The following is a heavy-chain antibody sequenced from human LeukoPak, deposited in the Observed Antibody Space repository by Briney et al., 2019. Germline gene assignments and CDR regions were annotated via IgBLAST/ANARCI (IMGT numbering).Heavy chain of an antibody. D-gene: IGHD1-26*01. J-gene: IGHJ3*02. CDR2: INHSGST. V-gene: IGHV4-34*01. CDR1: GGSFSGYY. CDR3: ARGPSIVGATFAFDI. Sequence: PSETLSLTCAVYGGSFSGYYWSWIRQPPGKGLEWIGEINHSGSTNYNPSLKSRVTTSVDTSKNQFSLKLSSVTAADTAVYYCARGPSIVGATFAFDIWGQGTMVTVSS.